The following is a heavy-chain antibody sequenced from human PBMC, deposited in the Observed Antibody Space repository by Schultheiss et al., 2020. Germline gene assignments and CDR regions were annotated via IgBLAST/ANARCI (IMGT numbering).Heavy chain of an antibody. J-gene: IGHJ2*01. Sequence: LRLSCAISGDSISSNTVTWNWIRQSPSRGLEWLGRTYYRSKWSNDYAVSVKSRITINPDTSKNQFSLQLNSVTPEDTAVYYCARRNRNWYFDLWGRGTLVTVSS. CDR2: TYYRSKWSN. CDR3: ARRNRNWYFDL. V-gene: IGHV6-1*01. D-gene: IGHD1-14*01. CDR1: GDSISSNTVT.